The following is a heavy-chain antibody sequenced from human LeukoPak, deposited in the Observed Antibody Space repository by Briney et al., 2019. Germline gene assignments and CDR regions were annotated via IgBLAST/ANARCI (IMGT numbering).Heavy chain of an antibody. D-gene: IGHD3-16*01. J-gene: IGHJ4*02. V-gene: IGHV3-23*01. CDR2: IHSGGGTT. CDR3: AKDSAFGGEDS. CDR1: GFTFSSYT. Sequence: PGGSLRLSCTASGFTFSSYTMNWVRQAPGKGLEWVSAIHSGGGTTSYADSVKGRFTITRDNSKNTLFLRMNSLRAEDTAVYYCAKDSAFGGEDSWGQGTLVTVSS.